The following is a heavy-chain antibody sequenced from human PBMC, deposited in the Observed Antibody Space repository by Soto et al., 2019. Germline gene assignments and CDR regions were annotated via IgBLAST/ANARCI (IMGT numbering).Heavy chain of an antibody. D-gene: IGHD2-2*01. Sequence: QVQLQQWGAGLLKPSETLSLTCAVYGGSFSGYYWSWIRQSAGKGLEWIGEINDSGSTNYNPSLKSRVTRSEDTSKNQFSLRLSSLTAADTAVYYCARTRCSRSGCRPNCDFCGQGTLVTVSS. CDR3: ARTRCSRSGCRPNCDF. J-gene: IGHJ4*02. CDR1: GGSFSGYY. V-gene: IGHV4-34*01. CDR2: INDSGST.